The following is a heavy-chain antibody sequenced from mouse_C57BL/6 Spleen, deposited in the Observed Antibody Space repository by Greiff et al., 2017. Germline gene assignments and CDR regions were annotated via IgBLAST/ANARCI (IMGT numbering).Heavy chain of an antibody. V-gene: IGHV5-6*01. J-gene: IGHJ3*01. D-gene: IGHD2-1*01. Sequence: EVQLQESGGDLVKPGGSLKLSCAASGFTFSSYGMSWVRQTPDKRLEWVATISSGGSYTYYPDSVKGRFTISRDNAKNTLYLQMSSLKSEDTAMYYCARLIYYGNLAWFAYWGQGTLVTVSA. CDR3: ARLIYYGNLAWFAY. CDR2: ISSGGSYT. CDR1: GFTFSSYG.